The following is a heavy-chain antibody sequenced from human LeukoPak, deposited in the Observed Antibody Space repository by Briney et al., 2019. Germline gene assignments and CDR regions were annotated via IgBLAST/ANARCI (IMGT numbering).Heavy chain of an antibody. Sequence: PGRSLSLSCAASGVTSSSYALRWVRQAPGKGLEWVAVISYDGSNKYYADSVKGRFTISRDNSKNTLYLQMNSLRAEDTALYYCARISGSSKKYFQHWGQGTLATVSS. J-gene: IGHJ1*01. CDR3: ARISGSSKKYFQH. CDR1: GVTSSSYA. CDR2: ISYDGSNK. D-gene: IGHD1-26*01. V-gene: IGHV3-30-3*01.